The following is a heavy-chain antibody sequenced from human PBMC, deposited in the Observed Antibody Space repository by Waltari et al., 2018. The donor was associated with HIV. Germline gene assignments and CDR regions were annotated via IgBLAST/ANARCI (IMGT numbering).Heavy chain of an antibody. CDR1: GFPSSNYG. Sequence: EVQLLESGGGLVQTGGSLRLSRAASGFPSSNYGMTWATQAPGKGLEWVSAISGSGGNTYYADSLKGRFTISRDNSKNTLYLQMNSLRAEDTAVYFCVKEHQYSHTWYSYYGMDVWGQGTTVTVSS. CDR2: ISGSGGNT. CDR3: VKEHQYSHTWYSYYGMDV. D-gene: IGHD6-13*01. V-gene: IGHV3-23*01. J-gene: IGHJ6*02.